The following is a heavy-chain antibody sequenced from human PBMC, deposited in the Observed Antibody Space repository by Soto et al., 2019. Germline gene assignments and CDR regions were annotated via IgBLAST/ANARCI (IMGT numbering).Heavy chain of an antibody. D-gene: IGHD6-13*01. Sequence: QVPLVESGGGLVKPGGSLRLSCAASGFTFSDYYMSWIRQAPGKGLEWLSYISSSGSTKYSADSVKGRFTISRDNAKNSLYLQMNNLRAEDRAVYYCTRSIATAGLIGWFFDYWGQGTLVTVSS. J-gene: IGHJ4*02. V-gene: IGHV3-11*01. CDR1: GFTFSDYY. CDR3: TRSIATAGLIGWFFDY. CDR2: ISSSGSTK.